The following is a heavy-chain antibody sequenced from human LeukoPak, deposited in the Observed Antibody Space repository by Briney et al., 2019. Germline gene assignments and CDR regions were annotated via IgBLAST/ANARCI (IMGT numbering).Heavy chain of an antibody. CDR3: ARDTGALVTHFDY. J-gene: IGHJ4*02. Sequence: GGSLRLSCAASGFDFSSYWMSWVRQAPGKGLEWVANIKYDEIEKYHVDSVKGRFTISRDNAKNSFYLQMNSLRAEDTAVYYCARDTGALVTHFDYWGQGTLVTVSS. V-gene: IGHV3-7*03. D-gene: IGHD5-18*01. CDR2: IKYDEIEK. CDR1: GFDFSSYW.